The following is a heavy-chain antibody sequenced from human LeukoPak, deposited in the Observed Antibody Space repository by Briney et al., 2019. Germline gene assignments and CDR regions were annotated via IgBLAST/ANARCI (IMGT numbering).Heavy chain of an antibody. V-gene: IGHV1-69*05. J-gene: IGHJ3*02. CDR2: IIPIFGTA. CDR1: GGTFSSYA. CDR3: ARPKTGDEGAFDI. D-gene: IGHD7-27*01. Sequence: ASVKVSCKASGGTFSSYAISWVRQAPGQGLEWMGGIIPIFGTANYAQKFQGRVTITTDESTGTAYMELSSLRSEDTAVYYCARPKTGDEGAFDIWGQGTMVTVSS.